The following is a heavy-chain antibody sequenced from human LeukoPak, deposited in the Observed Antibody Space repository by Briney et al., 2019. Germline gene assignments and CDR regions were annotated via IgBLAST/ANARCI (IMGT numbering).Heavy chain of an antibody. CDR2: IYSGGST. J-gene: IGHJ6*02. V-gene: IGHV3-53*01. CDR1: GFTVSSNY. CDR3: ARESIRPLTELPRIPSRYGSGSYVRMTGMDV. D-gene: IGHD3-10*01. Sequence: GGSLRLSCAASGFTVSSNYMSWVRQAPGKGLEWVSVIYSGGSTYYADSVKGRFTISRDNSKNTLYLQMNSLRAEDTAVYYCARESIRPLTELPRIPSRYGSGSYVRMTGMDVWGQGTTVTVSS.